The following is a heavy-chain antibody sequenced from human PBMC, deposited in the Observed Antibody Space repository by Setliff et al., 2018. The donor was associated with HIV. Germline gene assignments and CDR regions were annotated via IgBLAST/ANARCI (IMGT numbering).Heavy chain of an antibody. CDR3: ARQGRPGDFDS. V-gene: IGHV4-39*01. J-gene: IGHJ4*02. CDR2: IYYSGNT. D-gene: IGHD7-27*01. Sequence: SETLSLTCTVSGGSISSGGYYWSWIRQHPGKGLEWIGYIYYSGNTYYNPSLKSRVTISGDTSKKQFSLKLRAVTAADPAVYYCARQGRPGDFDSWGQGTLVTVSS. CDR1: GGSISSGGYY.